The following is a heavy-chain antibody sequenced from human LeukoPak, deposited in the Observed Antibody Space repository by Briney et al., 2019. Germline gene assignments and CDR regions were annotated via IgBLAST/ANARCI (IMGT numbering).Heavy chain of an antibody. V-gene: IGHV5-51*01. CDR2: ICPGDSDT. J-gene: IGHJ3*02. Sequence: GESLKISCKGSGYSFTSYWIGWVRQMPGKGLEWMGIICPGDSDTRYSPSFQGQVTISADKSISTAYLQWSSLKASDTAMYYCARHRLRSSSPNDAFDIWGQGTMVTVSS. CDR1: GYSFTSYW. CDR3: ARHRLRSSSPNDAFDI. D-gene: IGHD6-6*01.